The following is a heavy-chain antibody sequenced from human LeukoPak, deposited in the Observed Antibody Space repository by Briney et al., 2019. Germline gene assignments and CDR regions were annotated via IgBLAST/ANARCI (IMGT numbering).Heavy chain of an antibody. CDR3: ARRFYYAMDV. Sequence: ASVTVSCMASGYSFTGYFMQWVRPAPGQGLEWMGWINPNSGDTNYAQKFQGRVTMTRDTSISTAYMELSRLRSDDAAVYYCARRFYYAMDVWGQGTTVSVSS. J-gene: IGHJ6*02. CDR1: GYSFTGYF. CDR2: INPNSGDT. D-gene: IGHD3-16*01. V-gene: IGHV1-2*02.